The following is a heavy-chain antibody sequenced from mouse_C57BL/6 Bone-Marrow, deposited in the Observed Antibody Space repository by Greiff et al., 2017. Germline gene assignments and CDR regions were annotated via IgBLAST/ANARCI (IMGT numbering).Heavy chain of an antibody. D-gene: IGHD1-2*01. J-gene: IGHJ4*01. CDR3: ARDGYYAMDY. Sequence: QVQLQQPGAELLRPGTSVKLSCKASGYTFTSYWMHWVKQRPGQGLEWIGVIDPSDSYTNYNQKFKGKATLTVDTSSSTAYMQLSSLTSEDSAVYYCARDGYYAMDYWGQGTSVTVSS. CDR2: IDPSDSYT. CDR1: GYTFTSYW. V-gene: IGHV1-59*01.